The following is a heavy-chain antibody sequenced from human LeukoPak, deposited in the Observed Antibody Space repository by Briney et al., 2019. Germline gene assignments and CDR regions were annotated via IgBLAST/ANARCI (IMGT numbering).Heavy chain of an antibody. CDR3: ARQGHYVGAPFDY. J-gene: IGHJ4*02. Sequence: SETLSLTCTVSGGSISSSSYYWGWIRQPPGKGLEWIGSIYYSGSTYYNPSLKSRVTISVDTSKNQFSLKLSSVTAADTAVYYCARQGHYVGAPFDYWGQGTLVTVSS. D-gene: IGHD1-26*01. CDR2: IYYSGST. V-gene: IGHV4-39*01. CDR1: GGSISSSSYY.